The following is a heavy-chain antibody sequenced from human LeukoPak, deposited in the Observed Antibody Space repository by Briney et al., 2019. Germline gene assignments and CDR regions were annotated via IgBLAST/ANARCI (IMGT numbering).Heavy chain of an antibody. CDR3: ARGTPAAMRNYYYYYGMDV. CDR2: ISAYNGNT. V-gene: IGHV1-18*01. J-gene: IGHJ6*02. Sequence: ASVKVSCKASGYTFTSYGISWVRQALGQGLEWMGWISAYNGNTNYAQKLQGRVTMTTDTSTSTAYMELRSLRSDDTAVYYCARGTPAAMRNYYYYYGMDVWGQGTTVTVSS. CDR1: GYTFTSYG. D-gene: IGHD2-2*01.